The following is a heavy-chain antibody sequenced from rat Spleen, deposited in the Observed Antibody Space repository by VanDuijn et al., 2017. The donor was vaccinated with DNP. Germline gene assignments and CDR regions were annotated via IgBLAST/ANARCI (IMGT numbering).Heavy chain of an antibody. D-gene: IGHD1-10*01. CDR1: GFSFRNYY. CDR3: GREQHFCFDY. Sequence: EVQLVESGGGLVQPGGSLKLSCAASGFSFRNYYMAWVRQTPKKGLEWVEIISHSDSVTYYPDSVKGRFTISRDNTENSLDLQMNRLKAEDTATCYCGREQHFCFDYWVQGFMVTVSS. CDR2: ISHSDSVT. J-gene: IGHJ2*01. V-gene: IGHV5-7*01.